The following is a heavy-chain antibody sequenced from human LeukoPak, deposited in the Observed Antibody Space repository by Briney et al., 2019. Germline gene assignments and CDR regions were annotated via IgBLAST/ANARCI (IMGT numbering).Heavy chain of an antibody. Sequence: GGSLRLSCAASGFTFSSYWMHWVRQGPEKGLVWVSRINSDGSSTNYADSVKGRFTIFRDNSRNTLYLQMNSLRADDTAVYYCAKDLGYTTYGYYFDYWGQGTLVTVSS. V-gene: IGHV3-74*01. D-gene: IGHD4-11*01. CDR1: GFTFSSYW. CDR2: INSDGSST. J-gene: IGHJ4*02. CDR3: AKDLGYTTYGYYFDY.